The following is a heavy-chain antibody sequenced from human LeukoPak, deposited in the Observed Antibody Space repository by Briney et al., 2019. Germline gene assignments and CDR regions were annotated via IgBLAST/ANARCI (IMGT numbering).Heavy chain of an antibody. CDR3: AKGSAACDI. CDR2: ISYDGSNK. Sequence: GRSLPQTFAGSGFTFSSYRLHWVRQAPGKGLEWVAVISYDGSNKYYADSVKGRFTISRDNSKNTLYLQMNSLRAEDTAVYYCAKGSAACDIWGEGKTVTVSS. V-gene: IGHV3-30*18. CDR1: GFTFSSYR. J-gene: IGHJ3*02.